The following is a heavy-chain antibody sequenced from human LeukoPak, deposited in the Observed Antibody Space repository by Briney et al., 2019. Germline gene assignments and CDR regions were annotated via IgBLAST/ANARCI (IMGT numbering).Heavy chain of an antibody. CDR2: ISWNSGSI. CDR3: AKDYPRWASAGLFDY. Sequence: PGGSLRLSCAASGFTFDEYAMHWVGQAPGKGLEGVSGISWNSGSIDYADSVKGRFTISRDNAKNSLYLQMNSLRAEDTALYYCAKDYPRWASAGLFDYRGQGTLVTVSS. D-gene: IGHD5-24*01. J-gene: IGHJ4*02. CDR1: GFTFDEYA. V-gene: IGHV3-9*01.